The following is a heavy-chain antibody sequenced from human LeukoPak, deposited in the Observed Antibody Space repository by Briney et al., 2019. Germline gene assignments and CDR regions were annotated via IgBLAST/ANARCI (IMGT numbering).Heavy chain of an antibody. CDR2: IDYIGST. CDR1: GGSISSSSYY. D-gene: IGHD2-2*01. Sequence: PSETLSLTCTVSGGSISSSSYYWGWIRQPPGKGLEWIGSIDYIGSTSYNPSLKSRVTISVDTSKNQFSLKLNSVTAADTAVFYCARHWCSSTSCYSLFDYWGQGTLVTVSS. J-gene: IGHJ4*02. V-gene: IGHV4-39*01. CDR3: ARHWCSSTSCYSLFDY.